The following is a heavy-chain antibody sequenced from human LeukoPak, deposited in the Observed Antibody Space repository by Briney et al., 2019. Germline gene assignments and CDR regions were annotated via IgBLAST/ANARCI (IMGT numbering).Heavy chain of an antibody. D-gene: IGHD6-19*01. CDR1: RLTFSNYA. CDR3: AKDLSAVTGTGFAF. CDR2: ISSDGHTK. V-gene: IGHV3-30*18. Sequence: GGSLRLSCAASRLTFSNYAMHWVRQAPGKGLEWVAVISSDGHTKYYADSVKGRITVSRDNSKNTLYLQMNSLRPEDTAVYYCAKDLSAVTGTGFAFWGQGTLVTVSS. J-gene: IGHJ1*01.